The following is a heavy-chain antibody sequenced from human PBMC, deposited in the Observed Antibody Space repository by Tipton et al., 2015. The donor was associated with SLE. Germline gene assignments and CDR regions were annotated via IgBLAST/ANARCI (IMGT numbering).Heavy chain of an antibody. CDR1: GGSFSDFY. D-gene: IGHD3-22*01. Sequence: TLSLTCAIYGGSFSDFYWSWIRQPPGKGLECIGEINHSGTTNYNPSLKSRVTISVDTSKNQFSLKLSSVTAADTAVNYCAGGVISYFDYWGQGTLVTVSS. V-gene: IGHV4-34*01. CDR3: AGGVISYFDY. J-gene: IGHJ4*02. CDR2: INHSGTT.